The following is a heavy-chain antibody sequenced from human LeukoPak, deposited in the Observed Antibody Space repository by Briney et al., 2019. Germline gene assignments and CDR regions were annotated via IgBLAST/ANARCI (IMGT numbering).Heavy chain of an antibody. J-gene: IGHJ4*02. Sequence: GGSLRLSCAASGFTFSNYWMSWVRQAPGKGLKWVANIKQDGSEKYYVDSVKGRFTISRDNAKNSLYLQMNSLRDEDTAVYYCARELTYYYGSGSYYPNFDYWGQGSLVTVSS. CDR3: ARELTYYYGSGSYYPNFDY. CDR1: GFTFSNYW. D-gene: IGHD3-10*01. CDR2: IKQDGSEK. V-gene: IGHV3-7*01.